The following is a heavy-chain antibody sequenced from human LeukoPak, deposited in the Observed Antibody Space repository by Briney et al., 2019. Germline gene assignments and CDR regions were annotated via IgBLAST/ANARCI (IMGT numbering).Heavy chain of an antibody. CDR2: ISHDGGAK. J-gene: IGHJ5*02. CDR1: GFSIGNYG. Sequence: GGSLRLSCGVSGFSIGNYGMHWIRQAPDKGLEWVAMISHDGGAKYYGDSVKGRLTISRDNSDSTLYLQMNSLRVEDTAVYYCARDWGSSGWYNWFDPWGQGILVTVSS. D-gene: IGHD3-16*01. V-gene: IGHV3-30*03. CDR3: ARDWGSSGWYNWFDP.